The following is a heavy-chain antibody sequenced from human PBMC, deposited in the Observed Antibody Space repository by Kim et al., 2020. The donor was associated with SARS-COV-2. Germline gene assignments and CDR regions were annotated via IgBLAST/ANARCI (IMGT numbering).Heavy chain of an antibody. J-gene: IGHJ6*02. D-gene: IGHD7-27*01. Sequence: YADSVKGRFTISRDNSKNTLYLQMNSLGAEDTAVYYCARAVTGNYYDGMDVWGQGTTVTVSS. V-gene: IGHV3-30*01. CDR3: ARAVTGNYYDGMDV.